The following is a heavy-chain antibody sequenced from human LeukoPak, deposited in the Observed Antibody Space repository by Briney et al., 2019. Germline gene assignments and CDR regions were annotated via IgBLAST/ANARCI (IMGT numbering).Heavy chain of an antibody. Sequence: PGGSLRLSCAASGFTFSSYAMHWVRQAPGKGLEWVAVISYDGSNKYYADSVKGRFTISRDNSKDTLYLQMNSLRAEDTAVYYCARGVGGYPRAIAEYFQHWGQGTLVTVSS. D-gene: IGHD1-26*01. CDR2: ISYDGSNK. J-gene: IGHJ1*01. V-gene: IGHV3-30-3*01. CDR1: GFTFSSYA. CDR3: ARGVGGYPRAIAEYFQH.